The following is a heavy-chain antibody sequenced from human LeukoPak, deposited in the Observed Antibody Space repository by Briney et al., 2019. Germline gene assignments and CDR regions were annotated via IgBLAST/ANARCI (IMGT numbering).Heavy chain of an antibody. J-gene: IGHJ4*02. CDR2: ISSSSSYI. CDR3: ARAHHRRVYDYVWGSYPY. Sequence: GGTLRLSCAASGFTFSSCAMSWVRQAPGKGLEWVSSISSSSSYIYYADSVKGRFTISRDNAKNSLYLQMNSLRAEDTAVYYCARAHHRRVYDYVWGSYPYWGQGTLVTVSS. CDR1: GFTFSSCA. V-gene: IGHV3-21*01. D-gene: IGHD3-16*02.